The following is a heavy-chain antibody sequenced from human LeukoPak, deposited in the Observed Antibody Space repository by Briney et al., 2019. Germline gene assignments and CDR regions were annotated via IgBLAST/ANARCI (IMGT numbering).Heavy chain of an antibody. D-gene: IGHD6-13*01. CDR3: ARLISSSWYWVEVEVWYFDL. J-gene: IGHJ2*01. V-gene: IGHV4-59*08. CDR2: IYYSGST. Sequence: PSETLSLTCTVSGGSISSYYWSWIRQPPGKGLEWIGYIYYSGSTNYNPSLKSRVTISVDTSKNQFSLKLSSVTAADTAVYYCARLISSSWYWVEVEVWYFDLWGRGTLVTVSS. CDR1: GGSISSYY.